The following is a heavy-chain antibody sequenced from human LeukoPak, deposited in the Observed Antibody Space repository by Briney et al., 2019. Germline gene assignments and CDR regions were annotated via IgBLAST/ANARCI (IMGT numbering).Heavy chain of an antibody. V-gene: IGHV1-69*06. CDR1: GGTFTRYA. CDR3: ARDLSSGWFDY. CDR2: IIPIFGTA. D-gene: IGHD6-19*01. Sequence: ASVPVSSKPSGGTFTRYAISPVPPAPRQGPQWMGGIIPIFGTANYAQTFQGRVTITADKSTSTAYMELSSLRSEDTAVYYCARDLSSGWFDYWGQGTLVTVSS. J-gene: IGHJ4*02.